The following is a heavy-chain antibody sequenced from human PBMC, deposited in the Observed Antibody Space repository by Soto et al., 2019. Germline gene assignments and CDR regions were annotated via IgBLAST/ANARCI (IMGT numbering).Heavy chain of an antibody. V-gene: IGHV5-51*01. J-gene: IGHJ4*02. CDR3: ARLGGECSSTKCYGGGDY. Sequence: PGESLKISCKGSGYSFTSYWIGWVRQMPGKGLEWMGIIYPGDSDTRYSPSFQGQVTISADKSISTAYLQWSSLKASDTAMYYCARLGGECSSTKCYGGGDYWGQGTLVTVSS. CDR2: IYPGDSDT. CDR1: GYSFTSYW. D-gene: IGHD2-2*01.